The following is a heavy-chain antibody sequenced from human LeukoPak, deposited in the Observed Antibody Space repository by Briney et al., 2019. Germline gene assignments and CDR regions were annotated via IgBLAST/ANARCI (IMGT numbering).Heavy chain of an antibody. D-gene: IGHD1-1*01. Sequence: GGSLRLSCAASGFTFGSYTMSWVRQAPGKGLEWVSAISGSGSSTYYADSVKGRFTISRDNSKDSLYLQMNSLRAEDTAVYYCAKDLVAGTTAWGQGTLVTVSS. J-gene: IGHJ5*02. CDR1: GFTFGSYT. CDR3: AKDLVAGTTA. CDR2: ISGSGSST. V-gene: IGHV3-23*01.